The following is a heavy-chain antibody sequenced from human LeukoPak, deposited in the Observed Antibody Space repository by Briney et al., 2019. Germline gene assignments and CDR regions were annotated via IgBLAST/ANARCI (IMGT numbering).Heavy chain of an antibody. CDR1: GLTFSGAA. CDR3: AKAGSGWPNSLPMPDY. CDR2: IRSKSKNYAT. D-gene: IGHD6-19*01. Sequence: GGSLRLSCAASGLTFSGAAMHWVRQASGKGLEWVGRIRSKSKNYATEYAASVKGRFTISRDNAKNSLYLQMNSLRAEDTAVYYCAKAGSGWPNSLPMPDYWGQGTLVTVSS. V-gene: IGHV3-73*01. J-gene: IGHJ4*02.